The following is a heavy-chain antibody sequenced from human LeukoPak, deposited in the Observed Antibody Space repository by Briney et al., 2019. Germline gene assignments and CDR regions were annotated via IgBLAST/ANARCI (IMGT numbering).Heavy chain of an antibody. J-gene: IGHJ6*03. CDR2: IYYSGST. D-gene: IGHD3-10*01. CDR3: ARAGYYGSGSYPLYYYYMDV. Sequence: SETLSLTCTVSGGPISTSSYYWSWIRQPPGKGLEWIGYIYYSGSTNYNPSLKSRVTISVDTPKNQFSLKLSSVTAADTAVYYCARAGYYGSGSYPLYYYYMDVWGKGTTVTISS. V-gene: IGHV4-61*01. CDR1: GGPISTSSYY.